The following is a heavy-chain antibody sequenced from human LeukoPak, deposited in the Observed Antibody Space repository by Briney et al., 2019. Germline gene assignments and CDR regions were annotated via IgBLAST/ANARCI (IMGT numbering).Heavy chain of an antibody. J-gene: IGHJ4*02. Sequence: GESLKISCKGSGYTFASYWIAWERQMPGNGPEWMGIIYPGDSDTRYSPSFQGQVTISADKSINTAYLQWSSLKASDTAMYYCARQIADSSGPIDYWGQGALVTVSS. CDR2: IYPGDSDT. D-gene: IGHD6-19*01. CDR3: ARQIADSSGPIDY. CDR1: GYTFASYW. V-gene: IGHV5-51*01.